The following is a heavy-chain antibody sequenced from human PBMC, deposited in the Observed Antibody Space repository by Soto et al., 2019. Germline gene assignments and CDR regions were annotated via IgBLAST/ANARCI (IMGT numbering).Heavy chain of an antibody. D-gene: IGHD1-1*01. J-gene: IGHJ4*02. Sequence: PWGSLRLSCAASGFTFISYAMHFVGQSPGKGLEWVAVISYDGSNKYYADSVKGRFTISRDNSKNTLYLQMNSLRAEDTAVYYCARERTVEKYYFDYWGQGTLVTVSS. CDR3: ARERTVEKYYFDY. V-gene: IGHV3-30-3*01. CDR2: ISYDGSNK. CDR1: GFTFISYA.